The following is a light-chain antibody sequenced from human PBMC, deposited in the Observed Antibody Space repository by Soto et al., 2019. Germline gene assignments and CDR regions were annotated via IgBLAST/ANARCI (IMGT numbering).Light chain of an antibody. Sequence: EIVLTQSPATLSLTRGERATLSCGASQSVNNNYLAWYQQKPGLAPRLIIYGASARALGIPDRFSGSGSGTEFSFTVTSLQSEDFAVYYFQQYDQWPITFGQGTRLEIK. V-gene: IGKV3D-20*01. CDR3: QQYDQWPIT. CDR2: GAS. J-gene: IGKJ5*01. CDR1: QSVNNNY.